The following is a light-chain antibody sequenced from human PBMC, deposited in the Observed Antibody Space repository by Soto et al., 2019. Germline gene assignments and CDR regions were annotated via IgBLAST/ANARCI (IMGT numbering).Light chain of an antibody. CDR3: QQYDKSPLT. Sequence: VLTQSPGTLSLSPGERATLSCRASQSVSGSYLAWYQQKPGQAPRLLIYGASSRATGIPDRFSGSGSGTDFTLTISRLEPEDYAVYYCQQYDKSPLTFGGGTKVDIK. CDR2: GAS. CDR1: QSVSGSY. V-gene: IGKV3-20*01. J-gene: IGKJ4*01.